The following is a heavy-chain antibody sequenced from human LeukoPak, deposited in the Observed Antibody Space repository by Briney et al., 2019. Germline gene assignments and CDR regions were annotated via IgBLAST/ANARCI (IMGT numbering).Heavy chain of an antibody. CDR3: ARGPYFTMVRGVITPLDY. J-gene: IGHJ4*02. CDR2: ISAYNGNT. CDR1: GYTFPNYG. D-gene: IGHD3-10*01. Sequence: ASVKVSCKASGYTFPNYGITWVRQAPGQGLEWMGWISAYNGNTKYAQKLQGRVTMTTDTSTSTAYMELSSLRSEDTAVYYCARGPYFTMVRGVITPLDYWGQGTLVTVSS. V-gene: IGHV1-18*01.